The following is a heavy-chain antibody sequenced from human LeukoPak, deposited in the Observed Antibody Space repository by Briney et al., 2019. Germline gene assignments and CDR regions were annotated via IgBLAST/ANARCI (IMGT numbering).Heavy chain of an antibody. CDR1: GGSISSGGYY. J-gene: IGHJ4*02. CDR3: ARGQGYCIGGSCYGPFDY. Sequence: PSETLSLTCTVSGGSISSGGYYCSWISQHPGKGLEWIGYIYYSGSTYYNPSLKSRVTISVDTPKNQFSLKLSSVTAADTAVYYCARGQGYCIGGSCYGPFDYWGQGTLVTVSS. D-gene: IGHD2-15*01. CDR2: IYYSGST. V-gene: IGHV4-31*03.